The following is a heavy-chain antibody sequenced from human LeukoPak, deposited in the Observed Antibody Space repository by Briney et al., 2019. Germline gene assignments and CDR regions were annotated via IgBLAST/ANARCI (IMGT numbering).Heavy chain of an antibody. J-gene: IGHJ3*02. CDR3: ARVGEPGAFDI. D-gene: IGHD1-26*01. CDR2: IYSGGST. CDR1: GFTVSSNY. V-gene: IGHV3-66*01. Sequence: PGRSLRLSCAASGFTVSSNYMSWVRQAPGKGLEWVSVIYSGGSTYYADSVKGRFTISRDNSKNTLYLQMNSLRAEDTAVYYCARVGEPGAFDIWGQGTMVTVSS.